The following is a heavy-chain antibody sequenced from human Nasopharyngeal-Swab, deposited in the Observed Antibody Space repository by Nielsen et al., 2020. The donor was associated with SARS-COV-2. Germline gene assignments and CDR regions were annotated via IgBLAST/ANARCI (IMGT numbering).Heavy chain of an antibody. CDR2: IKSKTGGGTT. D-gene: IGHD4-17*01. V-gene: IGHV3-15*01. Sequence: SCAASGFTFSNAWMSWVRQAPGKGLEWVGRIKSKTGGGTTDYAAPVKGRFTISRDDSKNTVFLQMNSLKTEDTAVYYCTTDLHDYGDYDYWGQGTLVTVSS. CDR3: TTDLHDYGDYDY. CDR1: GFTFSNAW. J-gene: IGHJ4*02.